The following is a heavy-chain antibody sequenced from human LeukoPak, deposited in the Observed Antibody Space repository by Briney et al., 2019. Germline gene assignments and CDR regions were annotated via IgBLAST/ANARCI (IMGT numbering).Heavy chain of an antibody. J-gene: IGHJ2*01. CDR3: ARELASLGTGYFDL. CDR1: GFTYGTYG. Sequence: GGPLRLSCEASGFTYGTYGMTWVRQARGKALEWVLGITGSSTWTYYADSVRGRFTISRDNSKNTLHLQMNNLTADDTAIYYCARELASLGTGYFDLWGRGTLVTVSS. CDR2: ITGSSTWT. V-gene: IGHV3-23*01. D-gene: IGHD7-27*01.